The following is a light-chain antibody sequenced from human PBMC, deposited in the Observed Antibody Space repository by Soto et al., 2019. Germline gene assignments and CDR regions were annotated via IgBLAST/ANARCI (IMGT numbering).Light chain of an antibody. CDR2: RNS. CDR3: AAWDDSLSGVV. J-gene: IGLJ2*01. V-gene: IGLV1-47*01. Sequence: QSLLTQPPSASGSPGQRVTLSCSGRSSNIGSNYVYWYQQLPGTVPQLLIYRNSERPSGVPDRFSGSKSGTSASLAISGLRSEDEADYYCAAWDDSLSGVVFGGGTKLTVL. CDR1: SSNIGSNY.